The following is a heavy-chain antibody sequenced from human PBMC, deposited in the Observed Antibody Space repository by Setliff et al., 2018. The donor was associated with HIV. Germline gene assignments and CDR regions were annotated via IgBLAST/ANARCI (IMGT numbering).Heavy chain of an antibody. CDR2: ISSSSSYT. J-gene: IGHJ6*02. V-gene: IGHV3-21*01. CDR3: AREIVTLYTGGHYLYGIDV. Sequence: GGSLRLSCAASGFTFSSYSMNWVRQAPGKGLEWVSSISSSSSYTYYVDSVKGRFTISRENARNSLYLQMNSLRAGDTAVYYCAREIVTLYTGGHYLYGIDVWGQGT. CDR1: GFTFSSYS. D-gene: IGHD3-22*01.